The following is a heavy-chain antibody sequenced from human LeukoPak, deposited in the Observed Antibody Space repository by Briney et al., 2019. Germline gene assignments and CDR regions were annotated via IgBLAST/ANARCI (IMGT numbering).Heavy chain of an antibody. V-gene: IGHV3-74*01. CDR3: ARWETTVTTLDY. J-gene: IGHJ4*02. CDR1: GFTVSSNY. D-gene: IGHD4-17*01. Sequence: GGSLRLSCAASGFTVSSNYMSWVRQAPGKGLVWVSRINSDGSSTTYADSVKGRFTISRDNAKNTLYLQMNSLRAEDTAVYYCARWETTVTTLDYWGQGTLVTVSS. CDR2: INSDGSST.